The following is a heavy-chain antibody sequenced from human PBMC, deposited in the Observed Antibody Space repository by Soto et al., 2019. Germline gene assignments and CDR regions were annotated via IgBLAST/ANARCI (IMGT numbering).Heavy chain of an antibody. Sequence: EVQVLDSGGGLVQPGGSLRLSCEASGFSYSSYAMSWVRQAPGKGLEWVSSITTNGDRANYADSVRGRFTISRDNSKNTLYLQMNSLRAEDTAVYFCAQDYYIAAWGKGTTVTVSS. J-gene: IGHJ6*03. CDR3: AQDYYIAA. CDR2: ITTNGDRA. V-gene: IGHV3-23*01. CDR1: GFSYSSYA.